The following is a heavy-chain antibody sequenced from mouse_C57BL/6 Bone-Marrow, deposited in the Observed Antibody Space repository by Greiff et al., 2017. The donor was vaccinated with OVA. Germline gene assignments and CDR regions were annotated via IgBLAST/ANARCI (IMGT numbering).Heavy chain of an antibody. J-gene: IGHJ1*03. V-gene: IGHV5-16*01. CDR1: GFTFSDYY. CDR3: ARDPGSSPYWYFDV. CDR2: INYDGSST. Sequence: EVKLMESEGGLVQPGSSMKLSCTASGFTFSDYYMAWVRQVPEKGLEWVANINYDGSSTYYLDSLKSRFIISRDNAKNILYLQMSSLKSEDTATYYCARDPGSSPYWYFDVWGTGTTVTVSS. D-gene: IGHD1-1*01.